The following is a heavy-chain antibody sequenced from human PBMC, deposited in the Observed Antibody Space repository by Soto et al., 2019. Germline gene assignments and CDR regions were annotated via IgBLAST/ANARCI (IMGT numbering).Heavy chain of an antibody. Sequence: VASVKVSCKASGCSFSGQAVSWVRQAPGQGLEWMGGIIPIFRKTNYARKFQGRLTITADESTSTASMELTSLTSEDTAIYYCGRVPKWGQGTVLTV. J-gene: IGHJ4*02. V-gene: IGHV1-69*13. CDR2: IIPIFRKT. CDR3: GRVPK. CDR1: GCSFSGQA.